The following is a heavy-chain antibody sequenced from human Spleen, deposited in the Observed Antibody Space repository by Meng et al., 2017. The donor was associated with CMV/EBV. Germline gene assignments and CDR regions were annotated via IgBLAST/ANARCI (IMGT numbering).Heavy chain of an antibody. CDR2: IIPIFGTA. Sequence: SVKVSCKASGGTFSTYSVTWLRQAPGQGLEWVGEIIPIFGTATFAQKLQGRATITTDEFTTTVYMELSSLRSEDTAVYYCAREYYFDVSGYQHYAMDVWGQGTTVTVSS. V-gene: IGHV1-69*05. CDR1: GGTFSTYS. J-gene: IGHJ6*02. CDR3: AREYYFDVSGYQHYAMDV. D-gene: IGHD3-22*01.